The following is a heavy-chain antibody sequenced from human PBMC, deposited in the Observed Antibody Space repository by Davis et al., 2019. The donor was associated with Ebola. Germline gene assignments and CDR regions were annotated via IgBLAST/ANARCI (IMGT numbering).Heavy chain of an antibody. Sequence: PGGSLRLSCAASGFTFSSYAMSWVRQAPGKGLEWVSAISGSGGSTYYADSVKGRFTISRDNSKNTLYLQMNSLRAEDTAVYYCARDNYDILTGYNDYWGQGTLVTVSS. CDR1: GFTFSSYA. V-gene: IGHV3-23*01. D-gene: IGHD3-9*01. J-gene: IGHJ4*02. CDR2: ISGSGGST. CDR3: ARDNYDILTGYNDY.